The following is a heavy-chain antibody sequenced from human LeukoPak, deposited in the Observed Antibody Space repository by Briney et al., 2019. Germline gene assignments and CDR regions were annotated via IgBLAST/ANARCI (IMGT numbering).Heavy chain of an antibody. J-gene: IGHJ3*02. CDR2: IYYSGST. Sequence: SETLSLTCTVSGGSISSGGYYWSWIRQHPGTGLEWIGYIYYSGSTYYNPSLKSRVTISVDTSKNQFSLKLSSVTAADTAVYYCARGEYYYDSSGYYYGAFDIWGQGTMVTVSS. V-gene: IGHV4-31*03. D-gene: IGHD3-22*01. CDR1: GGSISSGGYY. CDR3: ARGEYYYDSSGYYYGAFDI.